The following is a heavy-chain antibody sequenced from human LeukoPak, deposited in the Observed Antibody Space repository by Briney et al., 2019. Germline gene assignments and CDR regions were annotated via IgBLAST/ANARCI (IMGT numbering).Heavy chain of an antibody. J-gene: IGHJ4*02. CDR1: GGSISSSSYY. CDR2: IYYSGST. D-gene: IGHD6-13*01. V-gene: IGHV4-39*01. Sequence: VKPSETLSLTCTVSGGSISSSSYYWGWIRRPPGKGLEWIGSIYYSGSTYYNPSLKSRVTISVDTSKNQFSLKLSSVTAADTAVYYCARLKGAAAGTSWGQGTLVTVSS. CDR3: ARLKGAAAGTS.